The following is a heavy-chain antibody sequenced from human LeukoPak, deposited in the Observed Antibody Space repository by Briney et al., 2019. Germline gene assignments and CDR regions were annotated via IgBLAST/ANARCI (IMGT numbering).Heavy chain of an antibody. D-gene: IGHD3-9*01. J-gene: IGHJ5*02. CDR1: GGSFSYYY. V-gene: IGHV4-34*01. CDR3: AIRKYYDILTGYRKIPTSGFDP. Sequence: PSETLSLTCAVYGGSFSYYYWSWIRQPPGKTLEWIGEINHSGSTSYNPSLKSRVTISVDTSKNQFSLKLSSVTAADTAVYYCAIRKYYDILTGYRKIPTSGFDPWGQGTLVTVSS. CDR2: INHSGST.